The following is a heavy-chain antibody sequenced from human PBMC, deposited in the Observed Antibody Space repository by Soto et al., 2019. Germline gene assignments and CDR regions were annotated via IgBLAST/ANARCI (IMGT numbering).Heavy chain of an antibody. Sequence: EVQLVETGGGMIQPGGSLRLSCAVSGFSVSSNYMSWVRQAPGKGLEWVSLIYSGCTTSYADSVKGRFIISRDSSKNTLFLQMNSLRVEDTAVYYFARRYIVGVTGDYWGQGTLVTVSS. D-gene: IGHD1-26*01. CDR3: ARRYIVGVTGDY. CDR1: GFSVSSNY. V-gene: IGHV3-53*02. CDR2: IYSGCTT. J-gene: IGHJ4*02.